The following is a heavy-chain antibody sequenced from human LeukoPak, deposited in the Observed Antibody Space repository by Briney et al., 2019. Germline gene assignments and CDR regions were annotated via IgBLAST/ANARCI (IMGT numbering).Heavy chain of an antibody. D-gene: IGHD3-22*01. CDR1: GFTFSNYA. J-gene: IGHJ4*02. CDR3: ATRNYFRRSTYYYYYFDF. V-gene: IGHV3-30*04. CDR2: VSHDGSSE. Sequence: GGSLRPSCVVSGFTFSNYAMNWVRQPPGKGLEWVAVVSHDGSSELYADSVKGRFTISRDNSKNTVYLHMNGLRAEDTAVYYCATRNYFRRSTYYYYYFDFWGQGSLVTVSS.